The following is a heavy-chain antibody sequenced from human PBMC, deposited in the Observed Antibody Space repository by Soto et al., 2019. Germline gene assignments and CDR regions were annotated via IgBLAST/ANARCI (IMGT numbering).Heavy chain of an antibody. Sequence: GASVKVSCKASGYTFPSYYMHWVRQAPGQGLEWMGGIDPKDGKTIYAQKFQGRVTMTEDTSTDTAYMELSSLRSEDTAVYYCATLFWSGYLGYYYGMDVWGQGTTVTVSS. CDR2: IDPKDGKT. D-gene: IGHD3-3*01. V-gene: IGHV1-24*01. J-gene: IGHJ6*02. CDR1: GYTFPSYY. CDR3: ATLFWSGYLGYYYGMDV.